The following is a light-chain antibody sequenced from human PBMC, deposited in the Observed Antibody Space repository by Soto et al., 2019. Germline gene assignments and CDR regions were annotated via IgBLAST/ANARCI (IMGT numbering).Light chain of an antibody. CDR1: SNDVGGHNY. V-gene: IGLV2-8*01. J-gene: IGLJ2*01. Sequence: QSALTQPPSASGSPGQSVTISCTGTSNDVGGHNYVSWYQQRPGKAPTLLIYEISKRPSGVPDRFSGSKSGSTAPLTVSGLQAADEAQYYCSSYAGGNNLVFGGGTKLTVL. CDR2: EIS. CDR3: SSYAGGNNLV.